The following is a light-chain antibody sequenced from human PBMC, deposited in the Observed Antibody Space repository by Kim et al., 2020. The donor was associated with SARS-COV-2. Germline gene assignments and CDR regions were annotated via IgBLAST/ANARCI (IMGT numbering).Light chain of an antibody. CDR1: QSVRSD. V-gene: IGKV3-15*01. CDR3: QQYREWPLT. Sequence: EILMTQSPATLSVSPGERATLSCRASQSVRSDLAWYQQKPGQAPRLLIYDAFTRATGIPARFSGSGSVTEFTLTISSLQSEDFAVYYCQQYREWPLTFGGGTKVDIK. CDR2: DAF. J-gene: IGKJ4*01.